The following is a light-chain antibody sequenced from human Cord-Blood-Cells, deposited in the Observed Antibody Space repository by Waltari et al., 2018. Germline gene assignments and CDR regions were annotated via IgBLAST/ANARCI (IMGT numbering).Light chain of an antibody. Sequence: QSVLTHPPSASGTHGQRVTISCSGSSSNIGSNYVYWYQQLPGTAPKLLIYRNNQRPSWVPDRFSGSKSGTSASLAISGLRSEDEADYYCAAWDDSLSGWVFGGGTKLTVL. V-gene: IGLV1-47*01. CDR3: AAWDDSLSGWV. CDR2: RNN. CDR1: SSNIGSNY. J-gene: IGLJ3*02.